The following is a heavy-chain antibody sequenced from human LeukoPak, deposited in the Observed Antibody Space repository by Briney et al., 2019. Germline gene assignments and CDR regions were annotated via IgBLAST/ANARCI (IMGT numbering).Heavy chain of an antibody. D-gene: IGHD3-10*01. V-gene: IGHV1-18*01. J-gene: IGHJ6*02. CDR1: GYTFTSHG. Sequence: ASVKVSCKASGYTFTSHGISWVRQAPEQGLEWMGWISAYNGNTNYAQKLQGRVTMTRNTSISTAYMELSSLRSEDTAVYYCARSGYYGSGRYGMDVWGQGTTVTVSS. CDR2: ISAYNGNT. CDR3: ARSGYYGSGRYGMDV.